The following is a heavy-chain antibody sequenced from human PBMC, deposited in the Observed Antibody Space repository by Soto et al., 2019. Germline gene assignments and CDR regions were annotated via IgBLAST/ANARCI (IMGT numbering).Heavy chain of an antibody. D-gene: IGHD6-13*01. Sequence: SETLSLTCTVSGGSISSGDYYWSWIRQPPGKGLEWIGYIYYSGSTYYNPSLKSRVTISVDTSKNQLSLKLSSVTAADTAVYYCAATRYSSSRDAFDIWGQGTMVTVSS. V-gene: IGHV4-30-4*01. CDR3: AATRYSSSRDAFDI. J-gene: IGHJ3*02. CDR2: IYYSGST. CDR1: GGSISSGDYY.